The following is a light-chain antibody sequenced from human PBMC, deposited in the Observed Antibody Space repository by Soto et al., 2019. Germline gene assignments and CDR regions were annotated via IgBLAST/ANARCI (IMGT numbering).Light chain of an antibody. J-gene: IGKJ3*01. V-gene: IGKV3-20*01. Sequence: EIVLTQSRGTLSLSPGERATLSCLARQSVSSSYLAWYQQKPGKAPRLLIYGASSRATGIPDRFSGSGSGTDFTLTISRLEPEDFAVYYCQQYGSSPFTFGPGTKVDIK. CDR1: QSVSSSY. CDR3: QQYGSSPFT. CDR2: GAS.